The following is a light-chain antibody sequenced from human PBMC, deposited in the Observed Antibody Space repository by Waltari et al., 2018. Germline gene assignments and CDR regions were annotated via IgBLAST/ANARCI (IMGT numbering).Light chain of an antibody. J-gene: IGLJ2*01. V-gene: IGLV1-44*01. CDR1: SSNIGTHT. Sequence: QSVLPQPPSASGTPGQRVTIYCSGSSSNIGTHTVNWYQHVPGRAPKLLIYSNNQRHSGVSDRFSGSKSGTSASLAVSGLQSDDEADYYCVAWDDSLNVRVFSGGTKLTVL. CDR2: SNN. CDR3: VAWDDSLNVRV.